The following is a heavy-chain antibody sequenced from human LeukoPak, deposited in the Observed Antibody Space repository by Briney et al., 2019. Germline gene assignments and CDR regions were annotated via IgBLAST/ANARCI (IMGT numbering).Heavy chain of an antibody. Sequence: GGSLRLSCTAAGFTFGDYAMSWFRQAPGKGLEWVGFIRSKAYGGTTEYGASVKGRFTISRDDSKSIAYLQMNSLKTEDTAVYYCTGSDYYDSSGYDEFVDYWGQGTLVTVSS. CDR1: GFTFGDYA. J-gene: IGHJ4*02. D-gene: IGHD3-22*01. CDR2: IRSKAYGGTT. V-gene: IGHV3-49*03. CDR3: TGSDYYDSSGYDEFVDY.